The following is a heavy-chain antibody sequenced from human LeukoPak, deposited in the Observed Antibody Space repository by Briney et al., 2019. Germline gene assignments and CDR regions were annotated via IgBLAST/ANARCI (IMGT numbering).Heavy chain of an antibody. Sequence: SETLSLTCTVSGGSISSYYWSWIRQPAGKGLEWIGRIYTSGSTNYNPSLKSRVTISVDTSKNQFSLKLSSVTAADTAVYYCARVGFYYDSRRSWFDPWGQGTLVTVSS. J-gene: IGHJ5*02. D-gene: IGHD3-22*01. CDR3: ARVGFYYDSRRSWFDP. V-gene: IGHV4-4*07. CDR2: IYTSGST. CDR1: GGSISSYY.